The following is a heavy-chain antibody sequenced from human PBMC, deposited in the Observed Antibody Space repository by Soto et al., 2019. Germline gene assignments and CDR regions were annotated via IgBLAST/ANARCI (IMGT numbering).Heavy chain of an antibody. V-gene: IGHV4-59*08. Sequence: SETLSLTCTVSGDFNTNFYWSWIRQSPGKGLEWMGFIYSSGSTRYNPSLKSRITMSLDTSKNQFSLRLSSVAAADTAVYYCASHSSGYQFDYWGQGTLVTVSS. CDR2: IYSSGST. CDR1: GDFNTNFY. CDR3: ASHSSGYQFDY. D-gene: IGHD3-22*01. J-gene: IGHJ4*02.